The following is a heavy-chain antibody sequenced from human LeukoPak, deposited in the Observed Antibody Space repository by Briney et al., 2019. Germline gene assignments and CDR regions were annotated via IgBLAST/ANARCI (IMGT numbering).Heavy chain of an antibody. J-gene: IGHJ6*03. D-gene: IGHD4-17*01. CDR3: ARDTPHDYGDYGAWYYYYYMDV. CDR2: INPNSGGT. V-gene: IGHV1-2*06. Sequence: ASVKVSCKASGYIFTDYYIHWVRQAPGQGLEWMGRINPNSGGTSYAQKFQGRVTMTRDTSISTAYMDLGSLRSDDTAVYYCARDTPHDYGDYGAWYYYYYMDVWGKGTTVTVSS. CDR1: GYIFTDYY.